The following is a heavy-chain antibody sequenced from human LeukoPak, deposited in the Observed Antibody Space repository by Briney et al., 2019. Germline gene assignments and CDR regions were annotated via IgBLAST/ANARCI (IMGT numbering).Heavy chain of an antibody. CDR2: ISSSSSYI. J-gene: IGHJ4*02. D-gene: IGHD1-1*01. V-gene: IGHV3-21*01. CDR3: ARVSSQLEGPDY. CDR1: GFTFSSYS. Sequence: GSLRLSCAASGFTFSSYSMNWVRQAPGKGLEWVSSISSSSSYIYYADSVKGRFTISRDNAKNSLYLQMNSLRAEDTAVYYCARVSSQLEGPDYWGQGTLVTVSS.